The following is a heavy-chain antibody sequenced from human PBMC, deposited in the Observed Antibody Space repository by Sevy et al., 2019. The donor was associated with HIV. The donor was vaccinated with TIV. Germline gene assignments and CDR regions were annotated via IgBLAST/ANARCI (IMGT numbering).Heavy chain of an antibody. CDR2: IYCGGST. CDR1: GGPISTCTNF. V-gene: IGHV4-39*01. CDR3: ARGRITFFDD. Sequence: SETLSLTCIFSGGPISTCTNFWGWIRQPPGKGLGWIGSIYCGGSTYYNPSLKSRVAISVDTSKNQFSLKVNSVSAADTAVYYCARGRITFFDDWGQGALVTVSS. J-gene: IGHJ4*02. D-gene: IGHD3-16*01.